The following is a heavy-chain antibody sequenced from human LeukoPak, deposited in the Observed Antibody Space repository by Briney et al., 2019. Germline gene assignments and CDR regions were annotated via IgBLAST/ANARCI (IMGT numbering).Heavy chain of an antibody. CDR2: IYHSGST. CDR1: GGSISSYY. J-gene: IGHJ3*02. V-gene: IGHV4-59*04. D-gene: IGHD2-2*02. Sequence: SETLSLTCTVSGGSISSYYWSWIRQPPGKGLEWIGSIYHSGSTYYNPSLKSRVTISVDTSKNQFSLKLSSVTAADTAVYYCACIVVVPAAIRMAFDIWGQGTMVTVSS. CDR3: ACIVVVPAAIRMAFDI.